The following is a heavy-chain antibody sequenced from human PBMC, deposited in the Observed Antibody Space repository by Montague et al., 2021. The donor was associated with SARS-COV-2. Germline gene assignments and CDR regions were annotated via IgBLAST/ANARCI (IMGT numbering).Heavy chain of an antibody. D-gene: IGHD6-19*01. CDR2: IYYSGST. Sequence: SETLSLTCTVSGGSISSYSWSCIRHPPGKGLVWFGYIYYSGSTNYNPSLKSRVTTSADTSKNQFSLKLSSLTAADTAAYYCARAIGSMYSCCWYYYYYGMDVWGQGTTVTVSS. J-gene: IGHJ6*02. CDR1: GGSISSYS. CDR3: ARAIGSMYSCCWYYYYYGMDV. V-gene: IGHV4-59*01.